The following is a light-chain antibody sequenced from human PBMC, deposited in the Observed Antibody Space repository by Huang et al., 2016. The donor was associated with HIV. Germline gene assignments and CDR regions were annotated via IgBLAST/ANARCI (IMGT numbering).Light chain of an antibody. CDR1: QSVATN. J-gene: IGKJ2*01. CDR3: QQYHNWPYT. V-gene: IGKV3-15*01. CDR2: GAS. Sequence: EIIMTQSPATLSLSPGEGASLSCRANQSVATNLAWYIHRPGQCPRILIIGASTRAAGLPSRFSGSGAGTQFTLTVSGLQSEDFAVYYCQQYHNWPYTFGQGTKLEI.